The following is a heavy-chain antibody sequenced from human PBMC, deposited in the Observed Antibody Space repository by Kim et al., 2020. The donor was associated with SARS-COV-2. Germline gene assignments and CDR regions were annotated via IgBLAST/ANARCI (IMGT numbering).Heavy chain of an antibody. Sequence: GGSLRLSCAVSGFTLSAHSMNWVRQAPGKGLEWISYITGGSKIIYQADSVKGRFTVSRDEAKNSLFLQMNSLRDEDTAVYYCASLHGRGDWGQGTPVTVSS. CDR3: ASLHGRGD. V-gene: IGHV3-48*02. J-gene: IGHJ4*02. D-gene: IGHD2-8*01. CDR1: GFTLSAHS. CDR2: ITGGSKII.